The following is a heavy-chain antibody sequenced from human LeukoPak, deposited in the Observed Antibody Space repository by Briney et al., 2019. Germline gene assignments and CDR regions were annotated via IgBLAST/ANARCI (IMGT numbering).Heavy chain of an antibody. Sequence: VASVKVSCKASGYTFTGHYMHWLRQAPEQGLEWMGWINPNNGGTNYAQKFQGRVTVTRDTSISTAYMELSRLRSDDTAVYYCAREIRKGQWPVFALNYWGQGTLVTVSS. V-gene: IGHV1-2*02. J-gene: IGHJ4*02. CDR2: INPNNGGT. CDR3: AREIRKGQWPVFALNY. D-gene: IGHD6-19*01. CDR1: GYTFTGHY.